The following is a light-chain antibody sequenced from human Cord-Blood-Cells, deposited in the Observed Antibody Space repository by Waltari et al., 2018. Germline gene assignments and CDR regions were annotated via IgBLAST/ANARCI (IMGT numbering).Light chain of an antibody. CDR2: AAS. V-gene: IGKV1-39*01. CDR1: QSISSY. CDR3: QQSYSTIFT. J-gene: IGKJ3*01. Sequence: DIQMTQSPSSLSASVGDRVTITCRASQSISSYLNWYQQKPGKAPKLLIYAASSLQSGVPSRFSGSGSGTDFTLTFSSLQPEDFATYYCQQSYSTIFTFGPGTKVDIK.